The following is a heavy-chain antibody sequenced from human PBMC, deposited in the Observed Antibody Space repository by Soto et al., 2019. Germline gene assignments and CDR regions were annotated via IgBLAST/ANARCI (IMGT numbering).Heavy chain of an antibody. V-gene: IGHV4-31*03. Sequence: QVQLRESGPGLVKPSQTLSLTCTVSGGSINSGGYYWNWIRQHPGKGLEWIGYMYYSGSTYYNPFLKSRVFISADTAENQFSLKLSSVTAADPAGYFCARGEPQSGYSSNWVFDYWGQGTLVNVSS. J-gene: IGHJ4*02. CDR1: GGSINSGGYY. CDR3: ARGEPQSGYSSNWVFDY. D-gene: IGHD6-13*01. CDR2: MYYSGST.